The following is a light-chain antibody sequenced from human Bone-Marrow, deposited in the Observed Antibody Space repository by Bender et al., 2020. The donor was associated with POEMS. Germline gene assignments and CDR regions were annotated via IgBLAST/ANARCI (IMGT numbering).Light chain of an antibody. CDR3: SSFATNDSPRV. CDR1: RSQIGTYNL. Sequence: QSSLTQPASVSGSPGQSITISCTGARSQIGTYNLVSWYQHHPGTAPKLIIFEDTKRPSGVSPRFSGSKSGNTASLTISGLQVEDEADYYCSSFATNDSPRVFGGGTKLTVL. CDR2: EDT. J-gene: IGLJ2*01. V-gene: IGLV2-14*02.